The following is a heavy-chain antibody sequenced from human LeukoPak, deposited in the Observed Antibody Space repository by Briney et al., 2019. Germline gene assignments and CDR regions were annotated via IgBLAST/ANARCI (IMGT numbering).Heavy chain of an antibody. J-gene: IGHJ4*02. V-gene: IGHV1-18*01. CDR1: DYTFTRYT. CDR3: ARGLGGSRSYFLTFDY. Sequence: ASVKLSCKSSDYTFTRYTITWIQQAIQQGLESLVCISAYNGNTKYAQKLQGRVTMTTDTATSTAYLELRSLRSDDTAVYYCARGLGGSRSYFLTFDYCGQGTLVTVSS. CDR2: ISAYNGNT. D-gene: IGHD1-26*01.